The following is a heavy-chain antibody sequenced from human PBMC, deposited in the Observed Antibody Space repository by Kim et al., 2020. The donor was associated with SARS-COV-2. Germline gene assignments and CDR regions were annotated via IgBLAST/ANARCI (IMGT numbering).Heavy chain of an antibody. J-gene: IGHJ3*02. Sequence: GGSLRLSCAASGFTFSSYGMHWVRQAPGKGLEWVAVISYDGSNKYYADSVKGRFTISRDNSKNTLYLQMNSLRAEDTAVYYCARDVGTAMVTYAFDIWGQGTMVTVSS. CDR2: ISYDGSNK. D-gene: IGHD5-18*01. CDR1: GFTFSSYG. CDR3: ARDVGTAMVTYAFDI. V-gene: IGHV3-33*05.